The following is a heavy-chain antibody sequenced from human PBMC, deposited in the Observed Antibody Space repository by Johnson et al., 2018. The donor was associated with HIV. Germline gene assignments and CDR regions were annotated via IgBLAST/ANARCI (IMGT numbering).Heavy chain of an antibody. CDR2: ISSSGTAK. CDR3: ARDGESQQLPLGDALDI. D-gene: IGHD6-13*01. Sequence: QVQLVESGGGLVQPGGSLRLSCAASGFTFSDYYMNWMRQAPGKGLEWLSYISSSGTAKYYADSVKGRFTISRDNSKNTLYLQMNSLRAEDTALYYCARDGESQQLPLGDALDIWGQGTMVTVSS. CDR1: GFTFSDYY. V-gene: IGHV3-11*04. J-gene: IGHJ3*02.